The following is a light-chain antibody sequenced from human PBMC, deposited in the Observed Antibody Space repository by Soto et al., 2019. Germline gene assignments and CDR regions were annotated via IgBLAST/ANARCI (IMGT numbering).Light chain of an antibody. CDR2: DAY. V-gene: IGKV3-11*01. Sequence: EVVLTQSPATLSLSPGERATLSCRASQSFRGLLAWYQQKPGQAPRLLIYDAYNRATGIPPRFSGSGSGTDFTLTISRLEPEDFAVYFCQQYSDLPMTFGQGTRLEIK. CDR3: QQYSDLPMT. J-gene: IGKJ5*01. CDR1: QSFRGL.